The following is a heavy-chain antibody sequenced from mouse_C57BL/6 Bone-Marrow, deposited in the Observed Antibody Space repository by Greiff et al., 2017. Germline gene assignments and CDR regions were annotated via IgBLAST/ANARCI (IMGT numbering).Heavy chain of an antibody. Sequence: VQLQQSGAELVRPGASVKLSCTASGFNIKDDYMHWVKQRPEQGLEWIGWIDPENGDTEYASKFQGKATITADTSSNTAYLQLSRLTSEDTAVYFCTTDYYYYLAWFAYWGQGTLVTVSA. CDR3: TTDYYYYLAWFAY. D-gene: IGHD1-1*01. CDR1: GFNIKDDY. V-gene: IGHV14-4*01. J-gene: IGHJ3*01. CDR2: IDPENGDT.